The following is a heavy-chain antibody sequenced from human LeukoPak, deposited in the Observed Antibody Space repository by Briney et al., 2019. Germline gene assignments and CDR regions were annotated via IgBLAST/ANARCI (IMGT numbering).Heavy chain of an antibody. V-gene: IGHV1-69*13. CDR2: IIPSFGTA. CDR3: VRGGYYGSGSYYALDY. Sequence: SVKVSCKASGGSFSSYAVSWVRQAPGQGLEWMGGIIPSFGTANYAQKYQGRVTITADESTSTAYMELSSLRSEDTAVYYCVRGGYYGSGSYYALDYWGQGTLVTVSS. D-gene: IGHD3-10*01. CDR1: GGSFSSYA. J-gene: IGHJ4*02.